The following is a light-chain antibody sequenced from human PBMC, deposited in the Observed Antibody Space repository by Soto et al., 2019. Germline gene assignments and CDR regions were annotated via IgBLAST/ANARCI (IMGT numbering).Light chain of an antibody. Sequence: DIQMTQSPSTLSASVGDRVTITCRASHSISGSLAWYQQTLGKAPKLLISGASRVESGVPRRFSASGSGTEFTLTISSLQPDDFATYYCQQSYNNPKTFGQGTKVDIK. CDR2: GAS. CDR1: HSISGS. V-gene: IGKV1-5*01. CDR3: QQSYNNPKT. J-gene: IGKJ1*01.